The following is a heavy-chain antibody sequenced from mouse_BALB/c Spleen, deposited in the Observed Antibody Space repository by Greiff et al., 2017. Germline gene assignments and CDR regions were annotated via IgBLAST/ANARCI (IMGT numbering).Heavy chain of an antibody. Sequence: EVQVVESGGGLVKPGGSLKLSCAASGFTFSSYAMSWVRQTPEKRLEWVASISSGGSTYYPDSVKGRFTISRDNARNILYLQMSSLRSEHTAMYYCARGESWRYYSFAYWGQGTLVTVSA. CDR1: GFTFSSYA. J-gene: IGHJ3*01. V-gene: IGHV5-6-5*01. CDR3: ARGESWRYYSFAY. D-gene: IGHD2-3*01. CDR2: ISSGGST.